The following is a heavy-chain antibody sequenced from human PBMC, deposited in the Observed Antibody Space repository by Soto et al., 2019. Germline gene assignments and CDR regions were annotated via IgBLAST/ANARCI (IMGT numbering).Heavy chain of an antibody. CDR3: ARADIVVVPAADYWFDP. J-gene: IGHJ5*02. CDR1: GGSISSYY. D-gene: IGHD2-2*01. CDR2: IYYSGST. Sequence: SENLSLTCTVSGGSISSYYWSWIRQPPGKGLEWIGYIYYSGSTNYNPSLKSRVTISVDTSKNQFSLKLSSVTAADTAVYYCARADIVVVPAADYWFDPWGQGTLVTVSS. V-gene: IGHV4-59*08.